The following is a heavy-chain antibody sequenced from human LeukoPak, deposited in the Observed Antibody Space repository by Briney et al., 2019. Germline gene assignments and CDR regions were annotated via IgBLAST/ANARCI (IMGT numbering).Heavy chain of an antibody. J-gene: IGHJ3*02. CDR2: IYYSGST. Sequence: PSETLSLTCTVSGGSVRSDDYYWNWIRQPPGKALEWIGYIYYSGSTNYNPSLKSRVTISVDTSKNQFSLKLSSVTAADTAVYYCARAQRMDYYDSSGYSAFDIWGQGTMVTVSS. D-gene: IGHD3-22*01. CDR1: GGSVRSDDYY. V-gene: IGHV4-61*08. CDR3: ARAQRMDYYDSSGYSAFDI.